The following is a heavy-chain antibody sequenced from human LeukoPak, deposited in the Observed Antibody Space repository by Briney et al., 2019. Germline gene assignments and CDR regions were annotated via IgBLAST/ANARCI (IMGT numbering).Heavy chain of an antibody. CDR1: GGSISSGGYY. D-gene: IGHD6-19*01. CDR3: AALIAVSGTVDY. J-gene: IGHJ4*02. Sequence: SETLSLTCTVSGGSISSGGYYWNWIRQHPGKGLEWIGYISYSGSTYYNPSLKSRVTISVDTSKNQFSLNLSSVTAADTAVYYCAALIAVSGTVDYWGQGTLVTVSS. V-gene: IGHV4-31*03. CDR2: ISYSGST.